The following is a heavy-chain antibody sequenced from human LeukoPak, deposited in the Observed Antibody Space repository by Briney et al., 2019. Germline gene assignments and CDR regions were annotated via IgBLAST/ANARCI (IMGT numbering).Heavy chain of an antibody. D-gene: IGHD3-10*01. V-gene: IGHV4-28*01. Sequence: WDTLSLTCAVSGYSISSSNWWGWIRQPPGKGLEWIGYIYYSGSTNYNPSLKSRVTISVDTSKNQFSLKLSSVTAADTAVYYCARSLLWFGEFISGPFDYWGQGTLVTVSS. J-gene: IGHJ4*02. CDR3: ARSLLWFGEFISGPFDY. CDR2: IYYSGST. CDR1: GYSISSSNW.